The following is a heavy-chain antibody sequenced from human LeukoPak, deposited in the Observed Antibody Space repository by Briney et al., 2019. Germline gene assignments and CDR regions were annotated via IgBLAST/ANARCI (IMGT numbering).Heavy chain of an antibody. CDR2: IYYSGST. D-gene: IGHD3-9*01. V-gene: IGHV4-39*01. J-gene: IGHJ4*02. CDR1: GGGINTFNYY. Sequence: SETLSLTCTLSGGGINTFNYYWGWIRQPPGKGLEWIGSIYYSGSTYYDASLKSRVTMSVDTSKNQFSLKLRSVTAADTAVYFCARLDLGSRGSGSFDIWGQGTLVTVSS. CDR3: ARLDLGSRGSGSFDI.